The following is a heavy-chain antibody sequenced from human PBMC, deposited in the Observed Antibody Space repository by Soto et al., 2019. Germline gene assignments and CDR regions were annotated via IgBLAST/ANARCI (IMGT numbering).Heavy chain of an antibody. CDR2: ISGSGVST. V-gene: IGHV3-23*01. CDR3: AKSPGMYYYDSSGYYHYDY. CDR1: GFTFSSYA. J-gene: IGHJ4*02. Sequence: GGSLRLSCAASGFTFSSYAMSWVRQAPGKGLEWVSAISGSGVSTYYADSVKGRFTISRDNSKNTLYLEMNSLRAEDTAVYYCAKSPGMYYYDSSGYYHYDYWGQGTLVTVSS. D-gene: IGHD3-22*01.